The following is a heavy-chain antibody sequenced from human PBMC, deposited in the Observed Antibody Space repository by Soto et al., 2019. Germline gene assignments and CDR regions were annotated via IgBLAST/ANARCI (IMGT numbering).Heavy chain of an antibody. D-gene: IGHD2-2*02. Sequence: VGSLRLSCAASGFTFSSYAMSWVRQAPGKGLEWVSAISGSGGSTYYADSVKGRFTISRDNSKNTLYLQMNSLRAEDTAVYYCEFSPYDCSSTSCNMIEKGYWGQGNLVTVSS. V-gene: IGHV3-23*01. CDR3: EFSPYDCSSTSCNMIEKGY. CDR2: ISGSGGST. J-gene: IGHJ4*02. CDR1: GFTFSSYA.